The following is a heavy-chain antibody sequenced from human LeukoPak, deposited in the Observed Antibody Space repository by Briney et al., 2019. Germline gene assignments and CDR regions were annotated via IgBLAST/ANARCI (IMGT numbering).Heavy chain of an antibody. Sequence: SETLSLTCSVSGGSISSFYWSWIRQPPGKGLEWIGYIYYSGSTNYNPSLKSRVTTSLDTSKNQFSLKLSSVTAADTAVYYCAGHNWGSFDYWGQGTLATVSS. CDR2: IYYSGST. J-gene: IGHJ4*02. CDR3: AGHNWGSFDY. D-gene: IGHD7-27*01. CDR1: GGSISSFY. V-gene: IGHV4-59*01.